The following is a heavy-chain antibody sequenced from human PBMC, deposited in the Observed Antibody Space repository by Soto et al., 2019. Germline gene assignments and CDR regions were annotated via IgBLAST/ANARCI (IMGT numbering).Heavy chain of an antibody. V-gene: IGHV5-51*01. D-gene: IGHD1-26*01. J-gene: IGHJ6*02. CDR2: IYPGDADI. CDR3: ARPRGSGNDSYYNYGMDV. Sequence: GEALKISCKASGYSFATYWIGLVRQMPGEGLEWMGIIYPGDADIRYSPSFEGQVTILGDKSISTVFLLLGSLKASDTAMYYCARPRGSGNDSYYNYGMDVWGQGTTVTVSS. CDR1: GYSFATYW.